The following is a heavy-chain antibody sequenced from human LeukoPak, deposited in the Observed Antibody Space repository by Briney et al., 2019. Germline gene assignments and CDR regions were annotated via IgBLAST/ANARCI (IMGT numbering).Heavy chain of an antibody. Sequence: GGSLRLTCAASGFTFSSYAMYWVRQAPEKGLELVSAISGSCGNTYFADSVKGRFTISRGNSKNTLYLQMNSLRAEDTTVYYCAKGPWLAYPYFDYWGQGTLVTVSS. CDR2: ISGSCGNT. CDR3: AKGPWLAYPYFDY. V-gene: IGHV3-23*01. J-gene: IGHJ4*02. D-gene: IGHD6-19*01. CDR1: GFTFSSYA.